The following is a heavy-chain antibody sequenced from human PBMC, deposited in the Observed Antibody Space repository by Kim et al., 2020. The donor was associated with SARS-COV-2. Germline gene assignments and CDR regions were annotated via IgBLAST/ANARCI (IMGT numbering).Heavy chain of an antibody. CDR3: ARLRYYYDRSGFTIDS. Sequence: ETLSLTCTVSGGSISSSNYYWGWIRQPPGKGLEWIGSMYHSGTTSHNPSLKSRATTSVDTSKNQFSLQLSSMTAADTAVYYCARLRYYYDRSGFTIDSWGQGTLVTVSS. V-gene: IGHV4-39*01. D-gene: IGHD3-22*01. J-gene: IGHJ4*02. CDR2: MYHSGTT. CDR1: GGSISSSNYY.